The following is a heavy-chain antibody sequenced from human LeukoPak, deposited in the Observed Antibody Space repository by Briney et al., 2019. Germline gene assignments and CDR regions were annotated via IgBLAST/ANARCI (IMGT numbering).Heavy chain of an antibody. Sequence: GESLKISCKGSGYSFTSYWIGWVRQMPGKGLEWMGIIYPGDSDTRYSPAFQGQVTISADKSISTAYLQWSSLKASDTAMYYCARSAVTTPILFDYWGQGTLVTVSS. J-gene: IGHJ4*02. D-gene: IGHD4-17*01. CDR3: ARSAVTTPILFDY. CDR2: IYPGDSDT. V-gene: IGHV5-51*01. CDR1: GYSFTSYW.